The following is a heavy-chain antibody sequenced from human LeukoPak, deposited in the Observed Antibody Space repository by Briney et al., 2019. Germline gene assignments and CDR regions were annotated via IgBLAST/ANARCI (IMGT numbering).Heavy chain of an antibody. Sequence: GGSLRLSCAASGFTVSNSYMAWVRQAPGKGLEWVSSIYNDGSTVYADSVKGRFTISRDNSKNTLYLQMNSLRGDDTSVYYCAKIDMWNPANWGQGTLVTVSS. CDR1: GFTVSNSY. J-gene: IGHJ4*02. CDR3: AKIDMWNPAN. D-gene: IGHD1-1*01. CDR2: IYNDGST. V-gene: IGHV3-66*02.